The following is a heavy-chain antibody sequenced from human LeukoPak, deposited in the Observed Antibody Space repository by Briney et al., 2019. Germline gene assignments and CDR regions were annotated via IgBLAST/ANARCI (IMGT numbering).Heavy chain of an antibody. D-gene: IGHD6-13*01. CDR1: GFTVSSNY. J-gene: IGHJ4*02. CDR2: IYSGGST. CDR3: ARGHLYSSSWYDY. V-gene: IGHV3-53*01. Sequence: GGSLRLSCAASGFTVSSNYMSWVRQAPGKGLEWVSVIYSGGSTYYADSVKGRFTISRDNSKNTLYLQMNSLRAEDTAVYYCARGHLYSSSWYDYWGQGTLVTVSS.